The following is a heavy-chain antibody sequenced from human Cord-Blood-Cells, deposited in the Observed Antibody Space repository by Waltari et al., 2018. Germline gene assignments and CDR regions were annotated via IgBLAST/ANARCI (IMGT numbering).Heavy chain of an antibody. CDR3: ARTPAARNWFDP. J-gene: IGHJ5*02. D-gene: IGHD6-6*01. Sequence: QVQLQESGPGRVKPSQTLSLTCTVSGGSISSGDYYWSCIRQPPGKGLEWIGYIYYSGSTYYNPSLKSRVTIAVDTSKNQFSLKLSSVTAADTAVYYCARTPAARNWFDPWGQGTLVTVSS. CDR1: GGSISSGDYY. V-gene: IGHV4-30-4*01. CDR2: IYYSGST.